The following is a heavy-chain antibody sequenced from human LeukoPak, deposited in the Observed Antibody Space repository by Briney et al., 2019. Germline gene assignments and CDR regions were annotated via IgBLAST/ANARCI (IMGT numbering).Heavy chain of an antibody. D-gene: IGHD1-26*01. Sequence: GGSLRLSCAASGFTFSSYAMCWVRQAPGEGLEWISAISGSGGSTYYADSVKGRFTISRDNSKNTLYLQVNSLRAEDTAVYYCAKGGKWDVTPFDYWGQGTLVTVSS. CDR3: AKGGKWDVTPFDY. J-gene: IGHJ4*02. CDR2: ISGSGGST. CDR1: GFTFSSYA. V-gene: IGHV3-23*01.